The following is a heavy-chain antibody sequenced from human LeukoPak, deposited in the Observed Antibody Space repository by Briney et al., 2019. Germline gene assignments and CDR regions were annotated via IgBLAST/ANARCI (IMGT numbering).Heavy chain of an antibody. CDR2: IYPGDSHT. V-gene: IGHV5-51*01. D-gene: IGHD2-15*01. J-gene: IGHJ3*01. Sequence: GESLRISCKGSGYGFVGYSIAWVRQMPGKDLEWMGIIYPGDSHTIYRPSFQGQVTISVDKSISTAYLQWSSLQASDTATYYCARRGVADVRDLWARGTMVAVSS. CDR1: GYGFVGYS. CDR3: ARRGVADVRDL.